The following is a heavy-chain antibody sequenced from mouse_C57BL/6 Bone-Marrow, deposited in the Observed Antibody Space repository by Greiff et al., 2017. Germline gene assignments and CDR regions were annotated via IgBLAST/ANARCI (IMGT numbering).Heavy chain of an antibody. D-gene: IGHD2-3*01. CDR2: IYPGSGST. Sequence: VQLQQPGAELVKPGASVKMSCKASGYTFTSYWITWVRQRPGQGLGWIGDIYPGSGSTNYNEKFKSKATLTLDTSSSTAYMQLSSLTSEDSAVYYCARGGDGYPFDYWGQGTTLTVSS. CDR3: ARGGDGYPFDY. J-gene: IGHJ2*01. CDR1: GYTFTSYW. V-gene: IGHV1-55*01.